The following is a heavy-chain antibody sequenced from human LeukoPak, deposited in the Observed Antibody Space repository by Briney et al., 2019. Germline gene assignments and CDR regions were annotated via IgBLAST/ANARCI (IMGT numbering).Heavy chain of an antibody. D-gene: IGHD3-3*01. Sequence: SETLSFTCTVSGGSISSSAYYRGWIRQSPGKGLEWIGTISYSGSTYYNPSLKSRLTISVDTSKNQFSLRLSSVAAADTAVYYCARHHYFWSGYYNAFDMWGQGTMVTVSS. J-gene: IGHJ3*02. CDR1: GGSISSSAYY. V-gene: IGHV4-39*01. CDR2: ISYSGST. CDR3: ARHHYFWSGYYNAFDM.